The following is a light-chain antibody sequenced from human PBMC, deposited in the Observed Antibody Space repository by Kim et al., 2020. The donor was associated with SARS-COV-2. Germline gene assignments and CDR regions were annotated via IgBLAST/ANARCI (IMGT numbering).Light chain of an antibody. CDR1: NIGSES. CDR3: QVWDSSSDHVV. CDR2: YDS. J-gene: IGLJ2*01. Sequence: SSELTQPPSVSVAPGKTARITCGGNNIGSESVHWYQQKPGLAPVLVIYYDSDRPSGIPERFSGSNSGNTATLTISRVEAGDEADYYCQVWDSSSDHVVFGGGTQLTVL. V-gene: IGLV3-21*04.